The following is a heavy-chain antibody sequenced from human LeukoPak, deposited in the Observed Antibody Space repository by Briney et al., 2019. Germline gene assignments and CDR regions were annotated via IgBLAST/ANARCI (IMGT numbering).Heavy chain of an antibody. CDR2: IYYTGST. CDR1: GGSISSSSYY. D-gene: IGHD3-22*01. CDR3: ARRDSLLYNWFDP. J-gene: IGHJ5*02. V-gene: IGHV4-39*01. Sequence: NPSETLSLTCTVSGGSISSSSYYWGWIRQPPGKGLEWIGNIYYTGSTYYNPSLKSRVTISVDTSKNQFSLKLSSVTAADTAVYYCARRDSLLYNWFDPWGQGTLVTVSS.